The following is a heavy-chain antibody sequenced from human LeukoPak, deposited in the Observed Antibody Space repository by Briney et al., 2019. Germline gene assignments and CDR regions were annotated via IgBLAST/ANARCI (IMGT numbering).Heavy chain of an antibody. CDR2: IYYSGST. CDR3: ARRASSGWLSYFDY. Sequence: PSETLSLTCTVSGGSISSYYWNWIRQPPAKGLEWIGYIYYSGSTNYNPSLKSRVTISVDTSKNQFSLKLSSVTAADTAVYYCARRASSGWLSYFDYWGQGTLVTVSS. J-gene: IGHJ4*02. D-gene: IGHD6-19*01. V-gene: IGHV4-59*01. CDR1: GGSISSYY.